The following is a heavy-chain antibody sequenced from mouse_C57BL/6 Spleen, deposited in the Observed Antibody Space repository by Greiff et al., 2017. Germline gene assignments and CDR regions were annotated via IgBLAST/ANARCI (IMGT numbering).Heavy chain of an antibody. J-gene: IGHJ2*01. CDR2: INPGSGGT. Sequence: VQLQQSGAELVRPGTSVKVSCKASGYAFTNYLIEWVKQRPGQGLEWIGVINPGSGGTNYNEKFKGKATLTADKSSSTAYMQLSSLTSEDSAVYFCARSMGLREGGFDYWGQGTTLTVSS. CDR3: ARSMGLREGGFDY. CDR1: GYAFTNYL. V-gene: IGHV1-54*01. D-gene: IGHD2-2*01.